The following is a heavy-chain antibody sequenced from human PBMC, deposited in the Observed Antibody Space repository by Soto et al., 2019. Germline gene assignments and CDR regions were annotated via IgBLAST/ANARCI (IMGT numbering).Heavy chain of an antibody. J-gene: IGHJ6*02. Sequence: ASVKVSCKASGYTFTSYGISWVRQAPGQGLEWMGWISAYNGNTNYAQKLQGRVTMTTDTSTSTAYMELRSLRSDDTAVYYCARDQNGYCSGGSCYWPLMDVWGQGTTVTVSS. D-gene: IGHD2-15*01. CDR1: GYTFTSYG. V-gene: IGHV1-18*01. CDR3: ARDQNGYCSGGSCYWPLMDV. CDR2: ISAYNGNT.